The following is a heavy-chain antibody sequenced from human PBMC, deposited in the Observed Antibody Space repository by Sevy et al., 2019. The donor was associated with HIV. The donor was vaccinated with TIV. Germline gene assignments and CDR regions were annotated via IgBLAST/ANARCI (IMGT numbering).Heavy chain of an antibody. CDR3: ARVGGDPPIYYYMDV. D-gene: IGHD3-10*01. CDR1: GFIFSSYS. CDR2: ISSSSSYI. Sequence: GSLRLSCAASGFIFSSYSMNWVLQATGKGLEWVSSISSSSSYIYYADSVKGRFTISRDNAKNSLYLQMNSLRAEDTAVYYCARVGGDPPIYYYMDVWGKGTTVTVSS. J-gene: IGHJ6*03. V-gene: IGHV3-21*01.